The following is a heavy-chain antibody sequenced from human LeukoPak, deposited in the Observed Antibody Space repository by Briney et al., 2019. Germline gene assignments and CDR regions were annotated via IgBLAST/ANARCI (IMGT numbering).Heavy chain of an antibody. V-gene: IGHV4-4*02. J-gene: IGHJ4*02. CDR3: ATYCDILSGYTFDY. Sequence: SETLSLTCTVSGGSISRSNWWSWVRQPPGKGLEWIGEIHDTGSTNYNPPLKSRVTMSLDKSKNQFSLNLNSVTAADTAVYYCATYCDILSGYTFDYWGQGTPVAVSS. CDR1: GGSISRSNW. D-gene: IGHD3-9*01. CDR2: IHDTGST.